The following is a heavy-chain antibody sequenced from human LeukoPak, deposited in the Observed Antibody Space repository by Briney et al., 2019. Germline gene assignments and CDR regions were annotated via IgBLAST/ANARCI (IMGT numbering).Heavy chain of an antibody. V-gene: IGHV3-7*03. Sequence: PGGSLRLSCAASGFTFSSYWMSWVRQAPGKGLEWVANIKQDGSEKYYVDSVKGRFTISRDNAKTSLYLQMNSLRAEDTAVYYCARDVLAAGATGTFDIWGQETMVTVSS. CDR3: ARDVLAAGATGTFDI. J-gene: IGHJ3*02. D-gene: IGHD1-14*01. CDR2: IKQDGSEK. CDR1: GFTFSSYW.